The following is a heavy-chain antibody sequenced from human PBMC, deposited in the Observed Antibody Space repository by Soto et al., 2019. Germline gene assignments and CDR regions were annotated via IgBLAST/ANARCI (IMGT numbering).Heavy chain of an antibody. CDR1: GFNVNSNY. Sequence: GGSLRLSCAASGFNVNSNYINWVRQAPGKGLEWVSVIYDGGSMYYADSVKGRFTISRDNSKNTVYLQMNSLRAEDTAMYYCARKWELDFWGQGTPVTVST. J-gene: IGHJ4*02. V-gene: IGHV3-53*01. D-gene: IGHD1-26*01. CDR3: ARKWELDF. CDR2: IYDGGSM.